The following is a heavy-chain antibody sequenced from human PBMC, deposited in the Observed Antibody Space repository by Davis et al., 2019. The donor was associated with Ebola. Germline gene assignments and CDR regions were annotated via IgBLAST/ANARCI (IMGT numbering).Heavy chain of an antibody. D-gene: IGHD3-22*01. J-gene: IGHJ4*02. Sequence: SETLSLTCTVSGGSLSSRSYYWAWIRQPPGKGLEWIGSIYYSGSTYYNPSLKSRVTISVDTSKNQFSLKLSSVTAADTAVYYCARGSLSDSSPIDYWGQGTLVTVSS. CDR2: IYYSGST. CDR1: GGSLSSRSYY. CDR3: ARGSLSDSSPIDY. V-gene: IGHV4-39*01.